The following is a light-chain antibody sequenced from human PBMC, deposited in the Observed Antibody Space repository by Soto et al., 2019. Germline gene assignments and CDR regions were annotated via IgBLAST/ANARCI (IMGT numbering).Light chain of an antibody. CDR2: DNN. CDR3: GTWDSSLSFV. J-gene: IGLJ1*01. CDR1: SSNIGNNY. Sequence: QSVLTQPPSVSAAPGQKVTISCSGSSSNIGNNYVSCYQHLPGTAPKVLIYDNNKGPSGIPDRFSGSKSGTSATLGITGLQTGDEADYYCGTWDSSLSFVFGTGTKVTVL. V-gene: IGLV1-51*01.